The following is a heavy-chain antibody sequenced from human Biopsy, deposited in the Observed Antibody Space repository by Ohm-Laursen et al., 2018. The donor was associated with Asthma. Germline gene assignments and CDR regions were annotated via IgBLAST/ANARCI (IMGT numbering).Heavy chain of an antibody. J-gene: IGHJ4*02. V-gene: IGHV4-59*01. CDR1: PGSINDYY. D-gene: IGHD6-13*01. CDR3: VRATSTWSQSGPHYFDH. CDR2: VHSTGST. Sequence: GTLSLTCTVSPGSINDYYWIWIRQFQGKGLEWIGYVHSTGSTRFNPSLKSRLTISVDTSVDQVSLKLTSVTAADTAVYYCVRATSTWSQSGPHYFDHWGQGTLVTVSS.